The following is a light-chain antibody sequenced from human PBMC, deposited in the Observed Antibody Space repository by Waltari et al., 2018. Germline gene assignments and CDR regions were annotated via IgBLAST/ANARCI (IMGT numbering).Light chain of an antibody. CDR3: QTWGTVL. V-gene: IGLV4-69*01. J-gene: IGLJ2*01. CDR2: LNSDGSH. CDR1: SGHRSYA. Sequence: HLVLTQSPSASASLGDSVKPTCTLSSGHRSYAIPWHQQQPEKGPRFLMKLNSDGSHSKGDGIPDRFSGSSSGAERYLTISSLQSEDEADYYCQTWGTVLFGGGTKLTVL.